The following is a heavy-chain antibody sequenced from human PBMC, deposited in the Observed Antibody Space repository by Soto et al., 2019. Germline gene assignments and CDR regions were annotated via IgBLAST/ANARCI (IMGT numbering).Heavy chain of an antibody. CDR1: GFSLSTGGMG. D-gene: IGHD2-21*02. CDR3: VHSRCGGDCLQSYSSYYYYGMDS. Sequence: SGPTLVNPTQSLTLTCTFSGFSLSTGGMGVGWIRQPPGKALEWLALIYWDGDRRYRPSLMSRLTIAKDTSKNQVVLTMTNMDPVDTATYYCVHSRCGGDCLQSYSSYYYYGMDSWGKGTTV. V-gene: IGHV2-5*02. J-gene: IGHJ6*01. CDR2: IYWDGDR.